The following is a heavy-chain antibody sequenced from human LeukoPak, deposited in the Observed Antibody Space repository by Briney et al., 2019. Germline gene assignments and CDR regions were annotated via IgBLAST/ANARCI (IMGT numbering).Heavy chain of an antibody. J-gene: IGHJ4*02. CDR1: GFTFSIYS. D-gene: IGHD3-3*01. CDR3: ARHGDFWSGYYVDY. Sequence: PGGSLRLSCAASGFTFSIYSMNWVRQAPGKGLEWVSYITSSSRTKYYADSVKGRFIISRDNAKNSLYLPMNSLRAEDTAVYYCARHGDFWSGYYVDYWGQGTLVTVSS. CDR2: ITSSSRTK. V-gene: IGHV3-48*01.